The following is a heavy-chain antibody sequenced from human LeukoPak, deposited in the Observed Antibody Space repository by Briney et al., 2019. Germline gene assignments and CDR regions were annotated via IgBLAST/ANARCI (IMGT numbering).Heavy chain of an antibody. Sequence: GGSLRLSCAASGFTFSSYAMSWVRQAPGKGLEWVSAISGSGGSTYYADSVKGRFTISRDNSKNTLYLQMNSLGAEDTAVYYCVWGVPAATVDYWGQGTLVTVSS. CDR1: GFTFSSYA. D-gene: IGHD2-2*01. J-gene: IGHJ4*02. CDR3: VWGVPAATVDY. V-gene: IGHV3-23*01. CDR2: ISGSGGST.